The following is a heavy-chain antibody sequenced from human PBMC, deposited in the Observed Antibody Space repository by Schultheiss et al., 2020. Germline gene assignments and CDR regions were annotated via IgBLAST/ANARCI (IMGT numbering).Heavy chain of an antibody. V-gene: IGHV3-48*01. CDR3: AKDPSDYFDY. J-gene: IGHJ4*02. Sequence: GESLKISCAASGFTFSSYGMHWVRQAPGKGLEWVSYISSSSSTIYYADSVKGRFTISRDNAKNSLYLQMNSLRAEDTAVYYCAKDPSDYFDYWGQGTLVTVSS. CDR1: GFTFSSYG. CDR2: ISSSSSTI.